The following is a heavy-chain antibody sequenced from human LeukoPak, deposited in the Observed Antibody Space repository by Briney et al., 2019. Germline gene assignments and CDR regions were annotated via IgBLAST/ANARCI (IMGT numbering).Heavy chain of an antibody. J-gene: IGHJ6*02. CDR2: IRYDGSNK. Sequence: GGSLRLSCAASGFTFSSYGMHWVRQAPGKGLEWVAFIRYDGSNKYYADSVKGRFTISRDNSKNTLYLQMNSLRAEDTAVYYCAKDRGLVVEMATIPLYYYGMDVWGQGTTVTVSS. V-gene: IGHV3-30*02. CDR3: AKDRGLVVEMATIPLYYYGMDV. D-gene: IGHD5-24*01. CDR1: GFTFSSYG.